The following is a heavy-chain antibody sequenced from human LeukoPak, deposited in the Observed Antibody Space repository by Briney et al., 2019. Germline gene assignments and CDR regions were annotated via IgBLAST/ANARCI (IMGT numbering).Heavy chain of an antibody. CDR1: GDSVSSNSAG. Sequence: SQILSLTCGISGDSVSSNSAGWHWIRQSPSRGLEWLGKTYYRSKWYSDYAVSVKTRISINPDTSKSQFSLQLNSVTPEDTAVYYCARSHRYSFDYWGQGTLVTTSS. D-gene: IGHD1-1*01. CDR2: TYYRSKWYS. J-gene: IGHJ4*02. V-gene: IGHV6-1*01. CDR3: ARSHRYSFDY.